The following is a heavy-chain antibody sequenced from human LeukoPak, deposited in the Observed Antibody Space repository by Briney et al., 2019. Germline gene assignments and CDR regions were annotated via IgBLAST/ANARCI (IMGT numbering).Heavy chain of an antibody. D-gene: IGHD2-2*01. V-gene: IGHV4-59*08. CDR3: ARHGSTYALRN. CDR2: IYYSGST. J-gene: IGHJ4*02. CDR1: GGSINSYY. Sequence: SETLSLTCTVSGGSINSYYWSWIRQPPRKGLEWIGYIYYSGSTNYNPSLKTRVTISVDTSKNQFSLKLSSVTAADTAVYYCARHGSTYALRNWGQGTLVTVSS.